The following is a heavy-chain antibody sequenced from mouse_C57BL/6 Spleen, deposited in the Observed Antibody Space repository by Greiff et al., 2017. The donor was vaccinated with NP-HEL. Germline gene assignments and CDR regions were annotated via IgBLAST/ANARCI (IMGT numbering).Heavy chain of an antibody. CDR1: GYTFTSYG. V-gene: IGHV1-81*01. CDR3: ARPGLSYAMDY. J-gene: IGHJ4*01. Sequence: QVQLKESGAELARPGASVKLSCKASGYTFTSYGISWVKQRTGQGLEWIGEIYPRSGNTYYNEKFKGKATLTADKSSSTAYMELRSLTSEDSAVYFCARPGLSYAMDYWGQGTSVTVSS. CDR2: IYPRSGNT.